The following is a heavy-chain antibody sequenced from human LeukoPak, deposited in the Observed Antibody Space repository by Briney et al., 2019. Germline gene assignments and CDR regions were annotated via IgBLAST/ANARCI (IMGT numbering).Heavy chain of an antibody. V-gene: IGHV1-18*01. CDR3: GREPSESFIDY. CDR2: ISGYNGKT. J-gene: IGHJ4*02. Sequence: ASVKVSCKASGYTFNAYGITWVRQAPGQGLEWMGWISGYNGKTKYAQKLQGRVTMTTDTSTSTAYMELRSLRSDDTALYYCGREPSESFIDYWGQGTLVTVSS. D-gene: IGHD1-26*01. CDR1: GYTFNAYG.